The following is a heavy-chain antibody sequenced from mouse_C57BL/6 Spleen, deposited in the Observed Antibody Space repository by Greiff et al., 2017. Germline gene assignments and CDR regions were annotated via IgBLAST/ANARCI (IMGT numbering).Heavy chain of an antibody. CDR2: IDPEDGET. J-gene: IGHJ1*03. CDR3: AYYGSSYRYFDV. V-gene: IGHV14-2*01. D-gene: IGHD1-1*01. CDR1: GFNIKDYY. Sequence: EVKVVESGAELVKPGASVKLSCTASGFNIKDYYLHWVKQRTEQGLEWIGRIDPEDGETKSAPKFQGKATITADTSSNTAYLQLSSLTSEDTAVYYCAYYGSSYRYFDVWGTGTTVTVSS.